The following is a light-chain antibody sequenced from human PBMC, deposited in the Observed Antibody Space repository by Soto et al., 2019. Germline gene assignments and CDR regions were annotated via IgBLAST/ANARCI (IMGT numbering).Light chain of an antibody. CDR3: LQDYTTPYT. CDR2: ATS. J-gene: IGKJ2*01. Sequence: DLQVTQSPSSLSASVGDRVTITCRASQDISDGLSWYQQKPGQAPTLLIYATSTLQSGVPSRFSGSGFGTDFTLTIRSLQPEDAATYYCLQDYTTPYTFGQGTKVEIK. V-gene: IGKV1-27*01. CDR1: QDISDG.